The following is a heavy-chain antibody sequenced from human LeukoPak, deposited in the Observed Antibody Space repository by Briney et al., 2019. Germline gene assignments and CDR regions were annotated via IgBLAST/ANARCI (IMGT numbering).Heavy chain of an antibody. V-gene: IGHV4-34*01. CDR3: ARGAPITMVRGVLFPNFDY. CDR1: GGSFSGYY. Sequence: SETLSLTCAVYGGSFSGYYWSWTRQPPGKGLEWIGEINHSGSTNYNPSLKSRVTISVDTSKNQFSLKLSSVTAADTAVYYCARGAPITMVRGVLFPNFDYWGQGTLVTVSS. J-gene: IGHJ4*02. CDR2: INHSGST. D-gene: IGHD3-10*01.